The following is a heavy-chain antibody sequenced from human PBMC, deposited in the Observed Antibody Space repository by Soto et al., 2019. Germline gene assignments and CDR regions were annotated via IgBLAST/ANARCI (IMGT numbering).Heavy chain of an antibody. J-gene: IGHJ4*02. CDR3: AASYGSGYRAFDY. CDR1: GDTFSFYT. V-gene: IGHV1-69*02. D-gene: IGHD3-10*01. CDR2: INPIVSMS. Sequence: QVQLVQSGTEVKKPGSSVKVSCKASGDTFSFYTINWVRQAPGLGLEWVGRINPIVSMSNYAQKFQGRVSMTANKSKSRAYMELRSLRSEDPAMYFCAASYGSGYRAFDYWGQGALVSVSS.